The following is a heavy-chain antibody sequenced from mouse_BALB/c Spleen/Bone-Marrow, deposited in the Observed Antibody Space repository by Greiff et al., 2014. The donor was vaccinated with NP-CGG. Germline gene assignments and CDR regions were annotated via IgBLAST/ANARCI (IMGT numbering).Heavy chain of an antibody. V-gene: IGHV5-17*02. Sequence: EVQGVESGGGLVQPGGSRKLSCAASGFTFSSFGMHWVRQAPERGLEWVAYISSGSGTIFYADTVKGRFTISRDNPKNTLFLQMISLRSEDSAMYYCARGGNWEDFDYWGQGTTLTVSS. CDR3: ARGGNWEDFDY. J-gene: IGHJ2*01. D-gene: IGHD4-1*01. CDR2: ISSGSGTI. CDR1: GFTFSSFG.